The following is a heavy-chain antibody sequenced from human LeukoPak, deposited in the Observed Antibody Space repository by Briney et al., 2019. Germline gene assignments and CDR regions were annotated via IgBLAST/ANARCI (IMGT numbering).Heavy chain of an antibody. Sequence: GASVKVSCKASGYIFTAYYVHWVRQAPGQGLEWMGWIHPKSGDTNFAQRFQGRVTLTSDTTLNTIYVELSGLRSDDTAIYYCARDTWFGNYYLDVWGSGTTVTASS. J-gene: IGHJ6*03. D-gene: IGHD3-10*01. CDR1: GYIFTAYY. V-gene: IGHV1-2*02. CDR2: IHPKSGDT. CDR3: ARDTWFGNYYLDV.